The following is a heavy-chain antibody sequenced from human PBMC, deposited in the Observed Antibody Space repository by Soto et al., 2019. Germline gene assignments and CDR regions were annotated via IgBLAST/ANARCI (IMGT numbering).Heavy chain of an antibody. V-gene: IGHV3-30*18. Sequence: QVQLVESGGGVVQPGRSLRLSCAASGFTYSTFGMHWVRQAPGKGLEWVAVIAADGLAQYYADSVKGRFTISRDNSENTLFLQMNNLGAEDTAVYYCAKEFFSPQAYWFFDFWGRGTLVTVSS. D-gene: IGHD3-3*01. CDR3: AKEFFSPQAYWFFDF. J-gene: IGHJ2*01. CDR2: IAADGLAQ. CDR1: GFTYSTFG.